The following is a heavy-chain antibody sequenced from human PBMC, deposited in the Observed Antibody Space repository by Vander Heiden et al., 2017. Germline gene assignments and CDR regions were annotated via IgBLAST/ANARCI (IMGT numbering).Heavy chain of an antibody. CDR3: ARGRANYGGNSGPGDY. CDR1: GGSISRGGYY. J-gene: IGHJ4*02. Sequence: QVQLQESGPGLVKPSQTLSLTCTVSGGSISRGGYYWSWIRQHPGKGLGWIGYIYYSGSTYYNPSLKSRVTISVDTAKNQFSLKLGSGTAADTAVYYCARGRANYGGNSGPGDYWGQGTLVTVSS. V-gene: IGHV4-31*03. D-gene: IGHD4-17*01. CDR2: IYYSGST.